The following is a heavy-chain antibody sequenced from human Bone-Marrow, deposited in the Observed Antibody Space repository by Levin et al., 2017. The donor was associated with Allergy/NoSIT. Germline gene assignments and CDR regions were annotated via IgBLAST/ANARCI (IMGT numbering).Heavy chain of an antibody. J-gene: IGHJ4*02. CDR3: ARSVFEVAAPWY. Sequence: PSETLSLTCAVYGGSFSGYYWIWIRQPPGKGLEWIGEINHSGNTNYNPSLKSRVTISVDTSKNQFSLRLSSVTAADTAVYYCARSVFEVAAPWYWGQGTLVTVSS. D-gene: IGHD3-3*01. V-gene: IGHV4-34*01. CDR2: INHSGNT. CDR1: GGSFSGYY.